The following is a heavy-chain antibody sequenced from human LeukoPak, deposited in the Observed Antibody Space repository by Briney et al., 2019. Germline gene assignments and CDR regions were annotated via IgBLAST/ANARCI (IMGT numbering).Heavy chain of an antibody. CDR3: ARSMVVAATPYYYYYMDV. J-gene: IGHJ6*03. CDR2: IYYSGST. CDR1: GGSISTSSYY. V-gene: IGHV4-39*07. Sequence: PSETLSLTCTVSGGSISTSSYYWGWIRQPPGKGLECIGNIYYSGSTYYNPSLKSRVTISVDKSKNQFSLKLSSVTAADTAVYYRARSMVVAATPYYYYYMDVWGKGTTVTVSS. D-gene: IGHD2-15*01.